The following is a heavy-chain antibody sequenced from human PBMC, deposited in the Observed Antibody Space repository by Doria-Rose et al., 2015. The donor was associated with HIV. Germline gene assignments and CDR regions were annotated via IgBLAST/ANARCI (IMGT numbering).Heavy chain of an antibody. CDR3: ARNLLEYYYDSSGFDF. J-gene: IGHJ4*02. CDR2: LKQDGSEK. D-gene: IGHD3-22*01. Sequence: VRQAPGKGLEWVANLKQDGSEKYYVDSVKGRFTISRDNAKNSLNLQMNSLRAEDTAVYYCARNLLEYYYDSSGFDFWGQGTLVTVSS. V-gene: IGHV3-7*01.